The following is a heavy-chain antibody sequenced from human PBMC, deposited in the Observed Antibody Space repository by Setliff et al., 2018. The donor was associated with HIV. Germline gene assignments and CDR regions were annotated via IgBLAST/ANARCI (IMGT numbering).Heavy chain of an antibody. CDR3: ARGMTPYDAFDV. Sequence: VSVKVSCKASGYTFNNYGMSWVRQAPGQGLEWLGWISGYNGNTNYARKVQGRVTMTTDTFTSTAYMELRSLRSDDTAIYYCARGMTPYDAFDVWGQGTMVTVSS. D-gene: IGHD2-15*01. J-gene: IGHJ3*01. CDR1: GYTFNNYG. CDR2: ISGYNGNT. V-gene: IGHV1-18*01.